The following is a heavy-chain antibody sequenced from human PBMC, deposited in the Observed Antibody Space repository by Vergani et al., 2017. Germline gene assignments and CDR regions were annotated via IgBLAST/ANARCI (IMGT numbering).Heavy chain of an antibody. D-gene: IGHD6-19*01. J-gene: IGHJ4*02. CDR1: GFTFDDYA. Sequence: EVQLVESGGGVVQPGGSLRLSCAASGFTFDDYAMHWVRQAPGTGLEWVSLLSGDGGSTYYADSVKGRFTISRDNSKNSLYLQMNSLRTEDTALYYCAKDIGTYSSAPGWDYWGQGTLVTVSS. CDR2: LSGDGGST. V-gene: IGHV3-43*02. CDR3: AKDIGTYSSAPGWDY.